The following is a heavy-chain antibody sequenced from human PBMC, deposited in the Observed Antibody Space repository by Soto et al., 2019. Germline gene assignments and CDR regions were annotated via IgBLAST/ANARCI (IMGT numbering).Heavy chain of an antibody. J-gene: IGHJ4*02. Sequence: QVQLVQSGAEVKKPGASVKVSCKASGYTFTRYYMHWVRQAPGQGLEWMEIINPSGGSTSYAQKFQGRVTMTRDTSTSTVYMELSSLRSEDTAVYYYARGLSPGGGAFDYWGQGTLVTVSS. V-gene: IGHV1-46*01. CDR1: GYTFTRYY. CDR2: INPSGGST. D-gene: IGHD3-16*01. CDR3: ARGLSPGGGAFDY.